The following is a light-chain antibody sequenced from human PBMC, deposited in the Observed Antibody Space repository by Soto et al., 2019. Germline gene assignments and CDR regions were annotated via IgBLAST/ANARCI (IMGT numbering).Light chain of an antibody. Sequence: QSVLTQPASVSGSPGQSITIPCTGTSSDVGDYNSVSWYQQHPGKAPKLIIYDVFKRPSGVPARFSASKSGNTASLTITGLQTEDEADYHCSSLAGSYNLVFGGGTKLTVL. CDR2: DVF. J-gene: IGLJ3*02. V-gene: IGLV2-11*01. CDR1: SSDVGDYNS. CDR3: SSLAGSYNLV.